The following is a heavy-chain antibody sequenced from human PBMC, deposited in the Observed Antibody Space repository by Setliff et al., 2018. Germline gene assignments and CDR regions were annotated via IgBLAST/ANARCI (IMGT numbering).Heavy chain of an antibody. D-gene: IGHD1-20*01. CDR3: AGDNIGYITGIPYYYYYYMDV. CDR2: INAGNGNT. J-gene: IGHJ6*03. Sequence: ASVQVSCKASGYTFTSYAMHWVRQAPGQRLEWMGWINAGNGNTKYSRKFQGRVTITRDTSASTAYMELSSLRSEDTAVYYCAGDNIGYITGIPYYYYYYMDVWGKGTTVTVSS. CDR1: GYTFTSYA. V-gene: IGHV1-3*01.